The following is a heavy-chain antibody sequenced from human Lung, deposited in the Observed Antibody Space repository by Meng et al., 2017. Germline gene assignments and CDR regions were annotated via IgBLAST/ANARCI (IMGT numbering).Heavy chain of an antibody. CDR1: GGSFSGYY. D-gene: IGHD2-2*01. V-gene: IGHV4-34*01. CDR2: INHNRST. Sequence: QVQLQQWGAGLLKPSETLSLTCAVYGGSFSGYYWSWIRQPPGKGLEWIGEINHNRSTNYNPSLKSRVTISVDTSKNQFSLKLSSVTAADTAVYYCTRAPLPAGRGLKNWFEPWGQGTLVTVSS. J-gene: IGHJ5*02. CDR3: TRAPLPAGRGLKNWFEP.